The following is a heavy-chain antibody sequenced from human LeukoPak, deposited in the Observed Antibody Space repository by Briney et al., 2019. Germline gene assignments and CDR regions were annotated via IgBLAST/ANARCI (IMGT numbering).Heavy chain of an antibody. V-gene: IGHV4-38-2*02. J-gene: IGHJ5*02. CDR3: ARDPGGYDFWSGYYNWFDP. CDR1: GYSISSGYY. D-gene: IGHD3-3*01. Sequence: SETLSLTCTVSGYSISSGYYWGWIRPPPGKGLEWIGSIYHSGSTYYNPSLKSRVTISVDTSKNQFSLKLSSVTAADTAVYYCARDPGGYDFWSGYYNWFDPWGQGTLVTVSS. CDR2: IYHSGST.